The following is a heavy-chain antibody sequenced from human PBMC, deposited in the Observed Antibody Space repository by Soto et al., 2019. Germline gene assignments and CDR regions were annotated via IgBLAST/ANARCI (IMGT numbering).Heavy chain of an antibody. J-gene: IGHJ4*02. D-gene: IGHD3-10*01. CDR1: GGSISQYY. Sequence: QVQLQESGPGLVKPSETLSLSCGVSGGSISQYYWSWIRQPAGKGLVWIGRIYSGGSTNYNPSLESRVTMSVDTSKNPSSLKLSSVTAADTAVYYCARGPGGFGDFSLDYWGQGTLVTVSS. CDR3: ARGPGGFGDFSLDY. CDR2: IYSGGST. V-gene: IGHV4-4*07.